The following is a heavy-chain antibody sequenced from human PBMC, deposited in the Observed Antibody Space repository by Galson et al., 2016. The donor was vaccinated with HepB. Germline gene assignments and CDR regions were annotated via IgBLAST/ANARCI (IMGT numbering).Heavy chain of an antibody. CDR3: TRNFDL. Sequence: SLRLSCAASGFTLGNYWMNWARQAPGKGLEWLANIKKDGSEINYVDSVKVRFTISRDNAKNSLYLQMNSLRAEDTALYYCTRNFDLWGRGTQVTVSS. CDR1: GFTLGNYW. V-gene: IGHV3-7*04. J-gene: IGHJ2*01. CDR2: IKKDGSEI.